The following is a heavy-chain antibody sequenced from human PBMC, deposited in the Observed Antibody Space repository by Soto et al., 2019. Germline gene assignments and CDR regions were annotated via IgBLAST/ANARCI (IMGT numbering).Heavy chain of an antibody. J-gene: IGHJ4*02. CDR3: AKKVNSGPGSQYFDY. CDR2: FRTIVDGGTT. V-gene: IGHV3-23*01. Sequence: SLILSGAASGFTFSSYSMSWVRQAPGKGLEWVSGFRTIVDGGTTYYAYSVKGRFTISRDNSKNMLFLQMNSLRAEDTAIYYCAKKVNSGPGSQYFDYWGQGTLVTV. CDR1: GFTFSSYS. D-gene: IGHD3-10*01.